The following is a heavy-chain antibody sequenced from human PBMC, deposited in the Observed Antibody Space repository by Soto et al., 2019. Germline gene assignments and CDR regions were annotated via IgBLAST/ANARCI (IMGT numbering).Heavy chain of an antibody. Sequence: EVQLVESGGGLVQPGGSLRLSCAASGFTFSSYWLHWVRQVPGKGLVWVARIDSDGSSTDYADSVKGRFTISRDNAKNTVYLQRSSLRGEDTAVYYGVRDQPAEKALFDYWGQGTLVTVSS. CDR1: GFTFSSYW. CDR2: IDSDGSST. CDR3: VRDQPAEKALFDY. J-gene: IGHJ4*01. V-gene: IGHV3-74*01.